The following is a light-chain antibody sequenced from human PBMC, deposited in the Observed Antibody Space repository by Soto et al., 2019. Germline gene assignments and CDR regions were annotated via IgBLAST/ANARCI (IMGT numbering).Light chain of an antibody. Sequence: EIVLTQSPGTLSLSPGERATLSCRASPSVSSSYLAWYQQKPGQAPRLLIYGASSRATGIPDRFSGSGSGTDFTLTISRLEPEDFAVYYCQQYGSSLPWTFGQGTKLEIK. CDR3: QQYGSSLPWT. CDR2: GAS. V-gene: IGKV3-20*01. J-gene: IGKJ2*02. CDR1: PSVSSSY.